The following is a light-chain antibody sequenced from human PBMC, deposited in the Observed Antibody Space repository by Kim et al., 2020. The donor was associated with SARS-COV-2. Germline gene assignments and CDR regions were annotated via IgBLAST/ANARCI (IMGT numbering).Light chain of an antibody. CDR1: RIGTKS. V-gene: IGLV3-21*04. Sequence: APGQTTEITCGGSRIGTKSVHWYHEGPGLAPVVVIYSDRERPSGIPGLFSGSNSGSTATLTLSGVEAGDEADYYCQVWDTNTDHVVFGGGTQLTVL. CDR2: SDR. CDR3: QVWDTNTDHVV. J-gene: IGLJ3*02.